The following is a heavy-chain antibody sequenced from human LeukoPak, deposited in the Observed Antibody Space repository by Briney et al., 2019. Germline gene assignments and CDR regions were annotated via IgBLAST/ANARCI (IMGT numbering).Heavy chain of an antibody. CDR3: AAVRYDYVWGSYRYTQNFDY. CDR1: GYTFTSYG. V-gene: IGHV1-69*06. CDR2: IIPIFGTA. J-gene: IGHJ4*02. Sequence: SVKVSCKASGYTFTSYGISWVRQAPGQGLEWMGGIIPIFGTANYAQKFQGRVTITADKSTSTAYMELSSLRSEDTAVYYCAAVRYDYVWGSYRYTQNFDYWGQGTLVTVSS. D-gene: IGHD3-16*02.